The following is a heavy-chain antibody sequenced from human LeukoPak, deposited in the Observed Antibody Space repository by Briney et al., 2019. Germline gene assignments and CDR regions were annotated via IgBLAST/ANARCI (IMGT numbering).Heavy chain of an antibody. J-gene: IGHJ4*02. CDR2: IYPGDSDT. Sequence: GEPLKISCKGSGYSFTSYWIGWLRQMPGKGLEWMGIIYPGDSDTSYSPSFQGQVTISADKSISTAYLQWSSLKASDTAMYYCARQGIAVAGTRSPFDYWGQGTLVTVSS. D-gene: IGHD6-19*01. CDR3: ARQGIAVAGTRSPFDY. V-gene: IGHV5-51*01. CDR1: GYSFTSYW.